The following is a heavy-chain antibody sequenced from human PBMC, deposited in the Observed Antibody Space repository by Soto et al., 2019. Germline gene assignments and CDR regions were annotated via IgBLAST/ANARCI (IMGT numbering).Heavy chain of an antibody. Sequence: QVQLVQSGAEVKKPGSSVKVSCKASGGTFSSYAISWVRQAPGQGLAWMGGILPIFGTANYAQKFQGRVTITADESTSTAYMDRSILRSQDTAVYYCARAGASGSHIGYWGKGTLVTVSS. J-gene: IGHJ4*02. CDR3: ARAGASGSHIGY. CDR1: GGTFSSYA. CDR2: ILPIFGTA. V-gene: IGHV1-69*01. D-gene: IGHD3-22*01.